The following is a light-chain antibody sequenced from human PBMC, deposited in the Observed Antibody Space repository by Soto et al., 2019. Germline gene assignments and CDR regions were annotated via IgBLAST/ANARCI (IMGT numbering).Light chain of an antibody. Sequence: DIQMTQSPSSLSASIGDRVTITCRASQTLRNYLNWYQQKLGKAPKFLISTTSSLQSGVPARFSGSGSGTDFILTINSLQPEDAATYYCQQSYSTPLTFGGGTKVEI. CDR2: TTS. CDR1: QTLRNY. CDR3: QQSYSTPLT. J-gene: IGKJ4*01. V-gene: IGKV1-39*01.